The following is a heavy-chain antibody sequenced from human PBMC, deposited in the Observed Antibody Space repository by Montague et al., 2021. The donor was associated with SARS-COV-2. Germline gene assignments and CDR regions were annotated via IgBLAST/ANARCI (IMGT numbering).Heavy chain of an antibody. CDR3: SRGRLILLWFGELLSGGDYSGMDV. CDR1: GGSFSGYY. J-gene: IGHJ6*02. Sequence: SETLSLTCAVYGGSFSGYYWSWIRQPPGKGLEWIGEINHSGSTNXNPSLKSRVTISVDTSKNQFSLKLSSVTAADTAVYYCSRGRLILLWFGELLSGGDYSGMDVWGQGTTVTVSS. D-gene: IGHD3-10*01. CDR2: INHSGST. V-gene: IGHV4-34*01.